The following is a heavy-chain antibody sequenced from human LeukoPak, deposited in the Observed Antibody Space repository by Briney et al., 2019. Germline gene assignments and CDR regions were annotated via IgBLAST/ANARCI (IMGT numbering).Heavy chain of an antibody. CDR2: IRSKAYGGTT. CDR3: TRGRRATHDY. D-gene: IGHD1-26*01. CDR1: GFTFGDYS. J-gene: IGHJ4*02. V-gene: IGHV3-49*04. Sequence: PGGSLRLSCTASGFTFGDYSMNWVRQAPGKGLEWVGFIRSKAYGGTTEYAASVKGRFTISRDDSKSIAYLQMNSLKTEDTAAYYCTRGRRATHDYWGQGTLVTVSS.